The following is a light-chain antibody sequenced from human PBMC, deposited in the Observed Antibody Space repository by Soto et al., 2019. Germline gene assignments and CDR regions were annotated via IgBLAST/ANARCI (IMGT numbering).Light chain of an antibody. Sequence: EIGLTQSPGTLSLSQGERLTLSCRPSQSVTTNWFAGYRQKPGKPPRLLIYAPFNRATGIPDRFSGSGSGTDFTLTISRLEPEDFAVYYCQQYGDGNSPRYSFGQGTKLEIK. CDR3: QQYGDGNSPRYS. CDR1: QSVTTNW. CDR2: APF. J-gene: IGKJ2*03. V-gene: IGKV3-20*01.